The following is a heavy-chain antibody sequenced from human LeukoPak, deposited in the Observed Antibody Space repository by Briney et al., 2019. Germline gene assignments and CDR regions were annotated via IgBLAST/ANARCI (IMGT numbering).Heavy chain of an antibody. Sequence: ASVKVSCKASGYTFTGYYMHWVRQAPGQGLEWMGRINPNSGGTNYAQKFQGRVTITRDTSASTAYMELSSLRSEDTAVYYCARDTHYGSGSLDYWGQGTLVTVSS. CDR1: GYTFTGYY. V-gene: IGHV1-2*06. J-gene: IGHJ4*02. CDR2: INPNSGGT. CDR3: ARDTHYGSGSLDY. D-gene: IGHD3-10*01.